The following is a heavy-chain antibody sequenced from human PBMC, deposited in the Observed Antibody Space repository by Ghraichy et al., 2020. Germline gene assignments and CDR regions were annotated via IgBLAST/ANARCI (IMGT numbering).Heavy chain of an antibody. CDR3: ANIPAVGKWYFDN. Sequence: ETLSLTCTVSGGSISSSSYYWGWIRQPPGKGLEWVSGIVGSDERAYYADSVRGRFTISRDNSKNTLYLQMNGLRAEDTALYYCANIPAVGKWYFDNWGQGTLVTVSS. D-gene: IGHD6-13*01. CDR1: GGSISSSSYY. J-gene: IGHJ4*02. V-gene: IGHV3-23*01. CDR2: IVGSDERA.